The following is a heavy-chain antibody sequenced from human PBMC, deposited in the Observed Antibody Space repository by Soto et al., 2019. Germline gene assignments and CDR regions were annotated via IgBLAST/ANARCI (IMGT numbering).Heavy chain of an antibody. V-gene: IGHV4-4*02. CDR2: IFHSGST. Sequence: QVQLQESGPGLVKPSGTLSLTCAVFGGSISNSNWWTWVRPPPGKGLDWIGEIFHSGSTNYNSSLMGRVTISVDKANNQFSLKLSYVTAADTAVYYCAHRPIVGAAIWGQGTLVTVSS. CDR1: GGSISNSNW. J-gene: IGHJ4*02. D-gene: IGHD1-26*01. CDR3: AHRPIVGAAI.